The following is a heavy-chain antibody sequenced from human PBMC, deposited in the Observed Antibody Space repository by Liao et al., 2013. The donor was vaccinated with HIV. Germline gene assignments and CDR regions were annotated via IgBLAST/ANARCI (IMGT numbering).Heavy chain of an antibody. CDR2: MYTSGST. CDR1: GGSISNFY. J-gene: IGHJ4*01. D-gene: IGHD6-19*01. Sequence: VQLQESGPGLVKPSETLSLTCTVSGGSISNFYWSWIRQPAGKGLEWIGRMYTSGSTNHNPTLKSRLTMSGDTSKNQVSLKLSSVTAADTAVYFCAREPRGLYSSSFDSWGRGILVTVSS. V-gene: IGHV4-4*07. CDR3: AREPRGLYSSSFDS.